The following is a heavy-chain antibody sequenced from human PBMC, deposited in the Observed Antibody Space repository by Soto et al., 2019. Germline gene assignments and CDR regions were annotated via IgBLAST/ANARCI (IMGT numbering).Heavy chain of an antibody. D-gene: IGHD3-10*01. J-gene: IGHJ5*02. Sequence: SDTLSLTCAVSGASISSGWWTWVRQPPGKGLEWIGETLYSGRTNYNSSLNSRVTISIDKSKKQFSLNLSSVTAADTAVYYCSSRVTDAPTWGQGTLVT. CDR3: SSRVTDAPT. CDR1: GASISSGW. V-gene: IGHV4-4*02. CDR2: TLYSGRT.